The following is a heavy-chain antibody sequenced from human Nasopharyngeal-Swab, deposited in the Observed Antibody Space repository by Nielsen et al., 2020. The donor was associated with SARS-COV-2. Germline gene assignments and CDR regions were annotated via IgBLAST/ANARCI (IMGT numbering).Heavy chain of an antibody. CDR3: ARGGYTGAFDI. D-gene: IGHD5-18*01. Sequence: SETLSLTCTVSGGSISSYYWSWIRQPPGKGLEWIGEINHSGSTNYNPSLKSRVTISVDTSKNQFSLKLSSVTAADTAVYYCARGGYTGAFDIWGQGTMVTVSS. V-gene: IGHV4-34*01. CDR1: GGSISSYY. J-gene: IGHJ3*02. CDR2: INHSGST.